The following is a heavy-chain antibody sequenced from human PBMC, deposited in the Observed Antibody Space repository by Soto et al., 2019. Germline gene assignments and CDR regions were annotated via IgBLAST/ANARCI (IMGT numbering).Heavy chain of an antibody. Sequence: QVQLVQSGAEVKKPGASVKVSCKASGYTFTSYDINWVRQATGQGLEWMGWMNPNSGNTGYAQKFQERVTMTRNTSISTAYMELSGLRSEDPAVYYCARELSAIPRHGYGMDVWGQGTTVTVSS. D-gene: IGHD2-2*02. CDR2: MNPNSGNT. CDR1: GYTFTSYD. J-gene: IGHJ6*02. CDR3: ARELSAIPRHGYGMDV. V-gene: IGHV1-8*01.